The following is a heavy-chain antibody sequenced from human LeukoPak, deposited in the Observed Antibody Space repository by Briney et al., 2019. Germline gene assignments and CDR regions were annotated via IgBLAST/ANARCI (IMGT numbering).Heavy chain of an antibody. CDR3: ARGTTVTKPIDFDY. J-gene: IGHJ4*02. Sequence: GGSLRLSCAASGFTFSNAWMNWVRQAPGKGLEWVSAISGSGGSTYYADSVKGRFTISRDNSKNTLYLQMNSLRAEDTAVYYCARGTTVTKPIDFDYWGQGTLVTVSS. D-gene: IGHD4-11*01. V-gene: IGHV3-23*01. CDR1: GFTFSNAW. CDR2: ISGSGGST.